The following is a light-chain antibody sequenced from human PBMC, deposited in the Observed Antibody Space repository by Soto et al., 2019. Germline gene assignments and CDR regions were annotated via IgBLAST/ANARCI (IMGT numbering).Light chain of an antibody. CDR3: SLYTSSITYV. CDR1: NSDVGSFNH. CDR2: EVT. J-gene: IGLJ1*01. V-gene: IGLV2-18*01. Sequence: SVLTQPPSVSGSLGQSVTISCTGTNSDVGSFNHISWYQQPPGTAPKLMIYEVTSRPSGVPDRFSGSKSGNTASLTISGLQAEDEADYYCSLYTSSITYVFGTGTKVTVL.